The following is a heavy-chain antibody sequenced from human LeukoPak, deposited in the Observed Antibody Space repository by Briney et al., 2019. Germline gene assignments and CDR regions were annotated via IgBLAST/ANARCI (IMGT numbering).Heavy chain of an antibody. CDR3: AKADSTSLNWFDP. CDR2: INESGGTT. D-gene: IGHD3-16*02. CDR1: GFTFSSYA. V-gene: IGHV3-23*01. J-gene: IGHJ5*02. Sequence: GGSLRLSCVASGFTFSSYAMAWVRQAPGKGLEWVSVINESGGTTYYAAFVKGRFTIFRDSSKNTLYLQLSSLRAEDTALYYCAKADSTSLNWFDPWGQGTLVTVSS.